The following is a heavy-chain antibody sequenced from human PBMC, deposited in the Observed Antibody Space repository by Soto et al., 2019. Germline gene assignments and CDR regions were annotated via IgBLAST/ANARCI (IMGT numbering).Heavy chain of an antibody. J-gene: IGHJ3*02. CDR3: ARVRAVAARVGAFDI. Sequence: PSETLSLACSVYGWSFSGYYWSWIRQPPGKGLEWIGEINHSGSTNYNPSLKSRVTISVDTSKNQFSLKLSSVTAADTAVYYCARVRAVAARVGAFDIWGQGTMVTVS. D-gene: IGHD2-15*01. V-gene: IGHV4-34*01. CDR1: GWSFSGYY. CDR2: INHSGST.